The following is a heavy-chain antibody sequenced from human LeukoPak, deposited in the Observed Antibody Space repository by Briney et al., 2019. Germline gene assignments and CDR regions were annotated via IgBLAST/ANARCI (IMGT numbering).Heavy chain of an antibody. CDR3: ARDQGYSGYDYFDY. CDR1: GYTFTGYY. CDR2: INPNSGGT. J-gene: IGHJ4*02. Sequence: SVKVSCKASGYTFTGYYMHWVRQAPGQGLEWMGWINPNSGGTNYAQKFQGRVTMTRDTSISTAYMELSRLRSDDTAVYYCARDQGYSGYDYFDYWGQGTLVTVSS. V-gene: IGHV1-2*02. D-gene: IGHD5-12*01.